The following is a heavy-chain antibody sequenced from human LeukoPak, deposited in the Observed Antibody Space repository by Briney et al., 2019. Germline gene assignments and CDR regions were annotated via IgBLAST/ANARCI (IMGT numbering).Heavy chain of an antibody. V-gene: IGHV1-2*02. CDR2: INPNSGGT. CDR1: GYTFTGYY. Sequence: VASVKVSCKTSGYTFTGYYMHWVRQAPGQGLEWMGWINPNSGGTNYAQKFQGRVTMARDTSISTAYMELSRLRSDDTAVYYCARVRYDILTGYQGYYAMDVWGQGTTVTVSS. CDR3: ARVRYDILTGYQGYYAMDV. J-gene: IGHJ6*02. D-gene: IGHD3-9*01.